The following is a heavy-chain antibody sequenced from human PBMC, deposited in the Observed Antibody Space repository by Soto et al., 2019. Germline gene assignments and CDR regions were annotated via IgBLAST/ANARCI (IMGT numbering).Heavy chain of an antibody. J-gene: IGHJ5*02. D-gene: IGHD6-19*01. CDR1: VGFINSDY. Sequence: DTLSLTCTVYVGFINSDYFSWIRQSPGKGLELIGYIYYRGTTRSNPPLKSRVTLSVDTSENQFSLKLRSVTAADTAVYYCARDFVAGSTWFDPWGQGILVTVSS. CDR3: ARDFVAGSTWFDP. V-gene: IGHV4-59*01. CDR2: IYYRGTT.